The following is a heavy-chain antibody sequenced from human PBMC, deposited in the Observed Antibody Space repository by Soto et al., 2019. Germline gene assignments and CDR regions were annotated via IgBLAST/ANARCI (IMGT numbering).Heavy chain of an antibody. CDR1: GFTFSSYA. D-gene: IGHD3-3*01. Sequence: EVQLLESGGGLVQPGGSLRLSCAASGFTFSSYAMSWVRQAPGKGLEWVSAISGSGGSTYYADSVKGRFTISRDNSKNTLYLQMNSLRAEDTAVYYCAKDPTYYDFWSGYKRYYYYMDVWGKGTTVTVSS. J-gene: IGHJ6*03. V-gene: IGHV3-23*01. CDR2: ISGSGGST. CDR3: AKDPTYYDFWSGYKRYYYYMDV.